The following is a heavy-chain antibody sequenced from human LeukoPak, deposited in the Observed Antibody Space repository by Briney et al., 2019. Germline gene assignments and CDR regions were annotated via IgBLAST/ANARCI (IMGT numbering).Heavy chain of an antibody. CDR3: ARATGYYYDSSGYYE. CDR2: INHSGST. J-gene: IGHJ4*02. D-gene: IGHD3-22*01. Sequence: SETLSLTCAVYGGSFSGYYWSWIRQPPGKGLEWIGEINHSGSTNNNPSLKSRVTISVDTSKNQFSLKLSSVTAADTAVYYCARATGYYYDSSGYYEWGQGTLVTVSS. CDR1: GGSFSGYY. V-gene: IGHV4-34*01.